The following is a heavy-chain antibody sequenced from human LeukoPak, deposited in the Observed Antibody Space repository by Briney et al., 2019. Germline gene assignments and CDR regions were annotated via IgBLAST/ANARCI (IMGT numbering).Heavy chain of an antibody. CDR3: ARRGVKTTRFDY. J-gene: IGHJ4*02. CDR1: GGSINTYY. Sequence: SDTLSLTCTVSGGSINTYYWSWIRQPPGKGLEWIGYLYNSGTTNYNPSLKSRVSISGDTSKNQFSLKLNSVTAADTAVYYCARRGVKTTRFDYWGQGILVTVSS. CDR2: LYNSGTT. D-gene: IGHD1-1*01. V-gene: IGHV4-59*07.